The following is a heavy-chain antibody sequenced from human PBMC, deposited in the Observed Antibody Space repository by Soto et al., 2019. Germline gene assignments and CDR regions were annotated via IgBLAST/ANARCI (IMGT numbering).Heavy chain of an antibody. CDR2: IFPGGVNI. CDR3: VRDFLHYDVSTGSYSDCFDP. CDR1: GYSFTRHY. V-gene: IGHV1-46*01. J-gene: IGHJ5*02. Sequence: GASVKVSCKAIGYSFTRHYMHWVRQAPGQGLEWMGTIFPGGVNIAYAQKFEGRLTMTTDTSTSTAYMELRSLRSDDTAVYYCVRDFLHYDVSTGSYSDCFDPWGQGTLVTVSS. D-gene: IGHD3-9*01.